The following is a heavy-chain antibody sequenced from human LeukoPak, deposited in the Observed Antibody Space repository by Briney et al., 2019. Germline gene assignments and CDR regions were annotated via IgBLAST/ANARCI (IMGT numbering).Heavy chain of an antibody. J-gene: IGHJ6*02. CDR2: VIPNSGGT. CDR3: ARVRMAVGSVSFYYYGMDV. V-gene: IGHV1-2*02. D-gene: IGHD6-19*01. Sequence: ASVKVSCKASGYTFTGHYMPWERQAPGQGPKWLGWVIPNSGGTIYAQKFQGRVPMTRDRSISTAYMELSSLRSDDTAVYYCARVRMAVGSVSFYYYGMDVWGQGTTVTVSS. CDR1: GYTFTGHY.